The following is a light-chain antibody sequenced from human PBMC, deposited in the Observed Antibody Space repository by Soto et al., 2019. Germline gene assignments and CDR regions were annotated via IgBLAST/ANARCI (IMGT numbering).Light chain of an antibody. CDR1: HTISSSY. CDR2: GIS. Sequence: EIELTQSPGTLSLSPGERATLSCRAIHTISSSYLAWYQQKPGQAPRLLMYGISRRATGIPERFSGSGSGTEFTLTITRLEPEDFAVYYCQQYVTSSPRTFGQGTKLDI. V-gene: IGKV3-20*01. J-gene: IGKJ1*01. CDR3: QQYVTSSPRT.